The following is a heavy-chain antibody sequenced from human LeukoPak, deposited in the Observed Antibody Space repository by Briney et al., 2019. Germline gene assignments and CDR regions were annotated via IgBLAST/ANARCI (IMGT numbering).Heavy chain of an antibody. D-gene: IGHD1/OR15-1a*01. CDR3: AKGELEQRTHYYYYGMDV. CDR2: ISAYNGNT. J-gene: IGHJ6*02. Sequence: ASVTVSCKASGYTFTSYGISWVRQAPGQGLEWMGWISAYNGNTNYAQKLQGRVTMTTGTSTSTAYMELRSLRSDDTAVYYCAKGELEQRTHYYYYGMDVWGQGTTVTVSS. CDR1: GYTFTSYG. V-gene: IGHV1-18*01.